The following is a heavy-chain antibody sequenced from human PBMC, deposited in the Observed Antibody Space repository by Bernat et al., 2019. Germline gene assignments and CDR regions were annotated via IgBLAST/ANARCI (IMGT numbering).Heavy chain of an antibody. J-gene: IGHJ4*02. Sequence: EVKLVESGGGLIQPGGSLRLSCAVSGFTFSGDWMHWVRQVPGKGLVWVSRINGDGTITDYADSVKGRFTISRDNAKNTLYLQMNSLRVEDTDVYYCVRSVSGAAGFFDYWGPGSLVTVSS. V-gene: IGHV3-74*01. CDR3: VRSVSGAAGFFDY. CDR2: INGDGTIT. D-gene: IGHD5/OR15-5a*01. CDR1: GFTFSGDW.